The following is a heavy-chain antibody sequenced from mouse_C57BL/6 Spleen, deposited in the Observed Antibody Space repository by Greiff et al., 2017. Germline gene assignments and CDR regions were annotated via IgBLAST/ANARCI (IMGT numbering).Heavy chain of an antibody. CDR1: GYAFSSSW. CDR3: AITTVPYDFDC. D-gene: IGHD1-1*01. J-gene: IGHJ2*01. Sequence: VQLQQSGPELVKPGASVKISCKASGYAFSSSWMNWVKQRPGQGLEWIGRIYPGDGDTNYNGKFKGKATLTADKSSNTAYMQLSSLASEDSAVYFCAITTVPYDFDCWGKGTTLTVSS. CDR2: IYPGDGDT. V-gene: IGHV1-82*01.